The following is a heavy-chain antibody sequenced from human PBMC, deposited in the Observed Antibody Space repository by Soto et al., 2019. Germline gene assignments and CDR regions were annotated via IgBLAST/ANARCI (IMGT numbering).Heavy chain of an antibody. CDR3: ARDLAVAGSSEGFYYYYGMEV. Sequence: ASVKVSCKASGYTFTSYYMHWVRQAPGQGLEWMGIINPSGGSTSYAQKFQGRVTMTRDTSTSTVYMELRSLRSEDTAVYYCARDLAVAGSSEGFYYYYGMEVWGQGTKVTVSS. D-gene: IGHD6-19*01. CDR1: GYTFTSYY. J-gene: IGHJ6*02. CDR2: INPSGGST. V-gene: IGHV1-46*01.